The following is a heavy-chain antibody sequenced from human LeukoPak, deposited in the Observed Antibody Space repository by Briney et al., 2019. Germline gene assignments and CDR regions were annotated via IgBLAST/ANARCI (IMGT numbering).Heavy chain of an antibody. Sequence: ASVKVSCKASGYTFTGYYMHWVRQAPGQGLEWMGWINPNSGGINYAQKFQGRVTMTRDTSISTAYMGLSRLRSDDTAVYYCARADCSSTSCYTIGVYFQHWGQGTLVTVSS. V-gene: IGHV1-2*02. CDR1: GYTFTGYY. J-gene: IGHJ1*01. CDR3: ARADCSSTSCYTIGVYFQH. CDR2: INPNSGGI. D-gene: IGHD2-2*02.